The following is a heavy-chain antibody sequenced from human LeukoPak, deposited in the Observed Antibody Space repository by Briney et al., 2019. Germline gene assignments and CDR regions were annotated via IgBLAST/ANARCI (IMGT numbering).Heavy chain of an antibody. V-gene: IGHV3-48*04. CDR1: GFTFSSYS. J-gene: IGHJ4*02. CDR2: ISSSSSTI. Sequence: GGSLRLSCAASGFTFSSYSMNWVRQAPGKGLEWVSYISSSSSTIYYADSVKGRFTISRDNAKNSLYLQMNSLRAEDTAVYYCARTVTDFWSGYYTAIDYWGQGTLVTVSS. CDR3: ARTVTDFWSGYYTAIDY. D-gene: IGHD3-3*01.